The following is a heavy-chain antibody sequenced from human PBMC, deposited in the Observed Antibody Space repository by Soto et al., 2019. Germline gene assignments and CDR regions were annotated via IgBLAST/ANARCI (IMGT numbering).Heavy chain of an antibody. J-gene: IGHJ3*02. CDR2: IYHSGST. CDR1: GGSISSINW. CDR3: ARDPLVLRGWGAFDI. D-gene: IGHD3-16*01. Sequence: PSETLSLTCAVSGGSISSINWWSWVRQPPGKGLEWIGEIYHSGSTNYNPSLKSRVTISVNKSKNQFSLKLSSVTAADTAVYYCARDPLVLRGWGAFDIWGQGTMVTVSS. V-gene: IGHV4-4*02.